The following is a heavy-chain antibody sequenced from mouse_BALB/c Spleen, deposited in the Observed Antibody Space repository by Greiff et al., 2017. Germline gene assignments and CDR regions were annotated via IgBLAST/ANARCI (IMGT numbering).Heavy chain of an antibody. V-gene: IGHV1-9*01. J-gene: IGHJ3*01. D-gene: IGHD2-1*01. Sequence: QVQLQQSGAELMKPGASVKISCKATGYTFSSYWIEWVKQRPGHGLEWIGEILPGSGSTNYNEKFKGKATFTADTSSNTAYMQLSSLTSEDSAVYYCARIPTYGNYVAYWGQGTLVTVSA. CDR3: ARIPTYGNYVAY. CDR1: GYTFSSYW. CDR2: ILPGSGST.